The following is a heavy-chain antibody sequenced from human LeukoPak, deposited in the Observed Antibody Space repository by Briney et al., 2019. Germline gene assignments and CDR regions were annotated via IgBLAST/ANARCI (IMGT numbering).Heavy chain of an antibody. D-gene: IGHD3-16*02. CDR1: GFTFSSYA. CDR2: ISGSGGST. J-gene: IGHJ4*02. V-gene: IGHV3-23*01. CDR3: AKTPHYYDYVWGSYRYVYYFDY. Sequence: GGSLRLSCAASGFTFSSYAMSWVRQAPGKGLEWVSAISGSGGSTYYADSVKGRFTISRDNSKNTLYLQMNSLRAEDTAVYYCAKTPHYYDYVWGSYRYVYYFDYWGQGTLVTVSS.